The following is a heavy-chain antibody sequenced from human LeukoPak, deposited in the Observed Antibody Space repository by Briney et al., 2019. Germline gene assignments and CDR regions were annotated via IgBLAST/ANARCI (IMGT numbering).Heavy chain of an antibody. CDR3: ARDGYNTPGY. D-gene: IGHD5-24*01. Sequence: SETLSLTCTVSGGSISGSNYYWGWIRQPPGKGLEWIGSIFYTGSSYYNPSLKSRVTLSVDTSKDQFSLKLSSVTAADTAVYYCARDGYNTPGYWGQGTLVTVSS. J-gene: IGHJ4*02. V-gene: IGHV4-39*07. CDR1: GGSISGSNYY. CDR2: IFYTGSS.